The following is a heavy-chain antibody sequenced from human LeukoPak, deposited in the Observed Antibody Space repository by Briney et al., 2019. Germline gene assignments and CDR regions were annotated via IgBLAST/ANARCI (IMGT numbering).Heavy chain of an antibody. CDR2: IYTSGTT. CDR3: ARMFEY. CDR1: GGSISIYR. J-gene: IGHJ4*02. V-gene: IGHV4-4*07. Sequence: SETLSLTCTLSGGSISIYRWSWIRQPAGKGLEWIGHIYTSGTTNYNPSLKSRVTILLDTSKNQFSLNLNSVTAADTAIYYCARMFEYWGQGTLVTVSS.